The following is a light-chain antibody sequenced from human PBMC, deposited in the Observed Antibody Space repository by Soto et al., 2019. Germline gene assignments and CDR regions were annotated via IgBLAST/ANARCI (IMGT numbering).Light chain of an antibody. Sequence: IQLTQSPSSLSASVGDRVTITCRASQGISSYLAWYQQKPGKALKLLIYAASTLQSGVPSRFSGSGSGTDFTLTISSLQPEDFATYYCQQLNSYPSTFGQGTRLEIK. CDR2: AAS. J-gene: IGKJ5*01. CDR1: QGISSY. CDR3: QQLNSYPST. V-gene: IGKV1-9*01.